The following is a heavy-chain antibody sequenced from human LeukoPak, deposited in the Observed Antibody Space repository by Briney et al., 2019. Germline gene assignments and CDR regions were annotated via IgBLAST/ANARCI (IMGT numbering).Heavy chain of an antibody. CDR1: GYTXTGYG. D-gene: IGHD2-2*01. CDR2: INAYNGNT. V-gene: IGHV1-18*01. CDR3: AREGYCRSTSCFDP. Sequence: ASVKVSCKASGYTXTGYGISWVRQAPGQGLEWMGWINAYNGNTNYAEKLQGRVTMTTDTSTSTAYMELRSLRSDDTAVYYCAREGYCRSTSCFDPWGQGTLVTVSS. J-gene: IGHJ5*02.